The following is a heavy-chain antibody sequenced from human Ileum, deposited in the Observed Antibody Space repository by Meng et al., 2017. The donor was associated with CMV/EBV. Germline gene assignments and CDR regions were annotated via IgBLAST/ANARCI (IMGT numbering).Heavy chain of an antibody. D-gene: IGHD6-13*01. CDR1: GFTFREYG. J-gene: IGHJ6*02. CDR3: ARTSGSIAAVGNLYYYYALDV. Sequence: GGSLRLSCAASGFTFREYGMHWVRQAPGKGLEWVAVISYHGSNKYYGDSVKGRFTISRDNSKNTLYLQMNSLRAEDTAAYYCARTSGSIAAVGNLYYYYALDVWGRGTTVTVSS. CDR2: ISYHGSNK. V-gene: IGHV3-30-3*01.